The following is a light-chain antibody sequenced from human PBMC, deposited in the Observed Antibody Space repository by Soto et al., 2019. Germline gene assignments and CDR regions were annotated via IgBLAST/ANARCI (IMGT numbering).Light chain of an antibody. Sequence: EVVLTQSPGTLSLSPGVRDTLSCRASQSVSSNYLAWYQQKLGQAPRLLIFAASSRATGIPDRFSGSGSGTDFTLTISRLEPEDFAVYYCQQYGGLPRTFGQGTKVEI. CDR1: QSVSSNY. CDR2: AAS. CDR3: QQYGGLPRT. V-gene: IGKV3-20*01. J-gene: IGKJ1*01.